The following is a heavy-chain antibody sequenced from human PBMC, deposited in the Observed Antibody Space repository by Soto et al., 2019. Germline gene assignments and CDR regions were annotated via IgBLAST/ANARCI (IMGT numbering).Heavy chain of an antibody. CDR2: VSHSGNT. CDR1: SSSITSSNW. CDR3: ARNRYGAYDFDY. D-gene: IGHD5-12*01. J-gene: IGHJ4*02. V-gene: IGHV4-4*02. Sequence: QVQLQESGPGLVKPSGTLSLTCAVSSSSITSSNWWSWVRQPPGKGLEWIGEVSHSGNTNYIPSLKSRVTISVDKSRNQFSLRLNSVTAADTAVYYCARNRYGAYDFDYWGQGTLVTVSS.